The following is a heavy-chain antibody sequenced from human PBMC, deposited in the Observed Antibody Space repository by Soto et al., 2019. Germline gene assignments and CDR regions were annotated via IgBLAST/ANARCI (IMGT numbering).Heavy chain of an antibody. CDR1: GGSVSSSHW. V-gene: IGHV4-4*02. J-gene: IGHJ5*02. CDR3: ARHFSGWLNWFDP. D-gene: IGHD6-19*01. Sequence: SETLSLTCAVSGGSVSSSHWWSWVRQTPGKGLEWIGQIYHTGSSYYNPSLKSRVTVSVDTSTNQFSLKLSSVTATDTAVYHCARHFSGWLNWFDPWGRGTLVTVSS. CDR2: IYHTGSS.